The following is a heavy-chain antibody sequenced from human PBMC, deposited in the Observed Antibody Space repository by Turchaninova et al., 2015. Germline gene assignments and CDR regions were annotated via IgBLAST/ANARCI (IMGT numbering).Heavy chain of an antibody. CDR2: VSQGGGT. CDR1: GGSFSADY. CDR3: ARDGGQWRDFDY. V-gene: IGHV4-34*01. J-gene: IGHJ4*02. Sequence: QVKLQQWGPGLLKPSETLPLTRAVYGGSFSADYCIGIRQPPGRGLECMVEVSQGGGTKYNPSRRSRVTISVDMSKNQFSLRLTSVTAADTAVYYCARDGGQWRDFDYWGQGTPVTVSP. D-gene: IGHD6-19*01.